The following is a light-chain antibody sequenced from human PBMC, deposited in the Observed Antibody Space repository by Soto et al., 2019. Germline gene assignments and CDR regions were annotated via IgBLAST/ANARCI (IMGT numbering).Light chain of an antibody. J-gene: IGKJ4*01. CDR3: QQYGSNPKT. CDR2: GAS. CDR1: QSIRSSY. Sequence: EIVLTQSPGTLSLSPGERATLSCRASQSIRSSYLAWYHQKPGQAPRLLIYGASSRDTGIPDRFSGSGSGTDFTLTISRLEPEDFAVYYCQQYGSNPKTFGGGTKVEIK. V-gene: IGKV3-20*01.